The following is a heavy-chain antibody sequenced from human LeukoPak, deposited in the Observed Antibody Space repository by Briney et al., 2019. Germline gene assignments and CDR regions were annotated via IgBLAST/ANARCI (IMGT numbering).Heavy chain of an antibody. J-gene: IGHJ3*02. CDR2: ICYDGSTK. D-gene: IGHD4/OR15-4a*01. CDR1: GFIFSSYY. CDR3: AKVSLNMVNDAFDI. Sequence: GGSLRLSCAASGFIFSSYYMHWVRQAPGKGLEWMAFICYDGSTKYYAYSVNGLITISRTYSKNTLYLQMNGLSAEDTAMYYCAKVSLNMVNDAFDIWGQGTMVSVSS. V-gene: IGHV3-30*02.